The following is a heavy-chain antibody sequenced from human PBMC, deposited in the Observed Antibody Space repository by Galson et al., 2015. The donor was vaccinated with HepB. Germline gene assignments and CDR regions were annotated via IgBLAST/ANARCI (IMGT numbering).Heavy chain of an antibody. J-gene: IGHJ4*02. CDR3: ARDPNWNWRYYFDY. CDR2: ISSSSSTI. CDR1: GFTFSSYS. D-gene: IGHD1-1*01. V-gene: IGHV3-48*01. Sequence: SLRLSCAASGFTFSSYSMNWVRQAPGKGLEWVSYISSSSSTIYYADSVKGRFTISRDNAKNSLYLQMNSLRAENTAVYYCARDPNWNWRYYFDYWGQGTLVTVSS.